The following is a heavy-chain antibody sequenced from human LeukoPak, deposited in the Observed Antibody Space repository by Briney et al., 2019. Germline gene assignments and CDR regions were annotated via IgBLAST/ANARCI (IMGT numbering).Heavy chain of an antibody. V-gene: IGHV4-59*08. CDR3: ARHSSYYGMDV. CDR1: GGSISSYY. CDR2: IYFSGST. Sequence: SETLSLTCTVSGGSISSYYWSWIRQPPGKGLEWIGYIYFSGSTNYNPSLKSRVTISVDTSKNQFSLKLSSVTAADTAVYYCARHSSYYGMDVWGQGTTVTVSS. J-gene: IGHJ6*02.